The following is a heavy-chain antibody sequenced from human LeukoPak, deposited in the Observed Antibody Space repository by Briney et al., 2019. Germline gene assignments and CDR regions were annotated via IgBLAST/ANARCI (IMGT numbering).Heavy chain of an antibody. J-gene: IGHJ3*02. CDR2: INPNSGGT. V-gene: IGHV1-2*02. CDR1: GYTFTGYY. Sequence: GASVKVSCKASGYTFTGYYMHWVRQAPGQGLEWMGWINPNSGGTNYAQKFQGRVTMTRDTSISTAYMELSRLRSDDTAVYYCARESEPKLRVGAFDIWGQGTMVTVSS. D-gene: IGHD1-7*01. CDR3: ARESEPKLRVGAFDI.